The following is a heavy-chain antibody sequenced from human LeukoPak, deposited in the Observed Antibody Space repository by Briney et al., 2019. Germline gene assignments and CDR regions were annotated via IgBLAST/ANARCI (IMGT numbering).Heavy chain of an antibody. V-gene: IGHV3-48*03. J-gene: IGHJ4*02. CDR2: IGRNGLSI. Sequence: PGGSLRLSCAASGFTFSSYEMNWVRQAPGKGLEWVSYIGRNGLSIYYADSVRGRFTISRDNAKNSLYLQMNSLRVDDTAFYYCGRVSPFDFWGQGILVTVSS. CDR3: GRVSPFDF. CDR1: GFTFSSYE.